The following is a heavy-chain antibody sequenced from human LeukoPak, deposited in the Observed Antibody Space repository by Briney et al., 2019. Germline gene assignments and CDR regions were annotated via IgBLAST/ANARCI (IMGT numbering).Heavy chain of an antibody. V-gene: IGHV3-7*01. D-gene: IGHD4-17*01. CDR1: GITFSGHW. J-gene: IGHJ4*02. Sequence: PGGSLRLSCEASGITFSGHWMSWVRQAPGKGLEWVANIKETGIEKSYEDSVKGRFTISRDNARNSLFLQMSSLRAEDTAVYYCADPGAGYWGQGTLVTVSS. CDR3: ADPGAGY. CDR2: IKETGIEK.